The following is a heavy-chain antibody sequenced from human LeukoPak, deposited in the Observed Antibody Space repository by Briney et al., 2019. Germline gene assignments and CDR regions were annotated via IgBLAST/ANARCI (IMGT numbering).Heavy chain of an antibody. Sequence: PGGSLRLSCAASGFIFGDHYMSWVRQAPGKGLEWVSVIYSGGSTYYADSVKGRFTISRDNSKNTLYLQMNSLRAEDTAVYYCARDGVRWNDDGNWFDPWGQGTLVTVSS. J-gene: IGHJ5*02. D-gene: IGHD1-1*01. CDR2: IYSGGST. CDR1: GFIFGDHY. V-gene: IGHV3-66*01. CDR3: ARDGVRWNDDGNWFDP.